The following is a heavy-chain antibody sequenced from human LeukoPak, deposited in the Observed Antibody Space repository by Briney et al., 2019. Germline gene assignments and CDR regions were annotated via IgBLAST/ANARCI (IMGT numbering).Heavy chain of an antibody. D-gene: IGHD3-22*01. Sequence: SVKVSCKASGGTFISYAINWVRQAPGQGLEWMGGIIPIFGTANYAQKFQGRVTITADESTSTAYMELSSLRSEDTAVYYCARDLRNYDSSGEFDPWGQGTLVTVSS. J-gene: IGHJ5*02. CDR1: GGTFISYA. CDR3: ARDLRNYDSSGEFDP. CDR2: IIPIFGTA. V-gene: IGHV1-69*13.